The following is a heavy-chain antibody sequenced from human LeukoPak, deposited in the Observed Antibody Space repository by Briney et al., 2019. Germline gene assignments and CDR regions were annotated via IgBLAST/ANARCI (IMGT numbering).Heavy chain of an antibody. CDR2: IKQDGSEK. J-gene: IGHJ6*03. CDR1: GFTFSGYW. D-gene: IGHD3-10*01. CDR3: ASIPRGFGESILYYMDV. Sequence: GGSLRLSCAASGFTFSGYWMSWVRQAPGKGLEWVANIKQDGSEKYYVYSVKGRFTISRDNAKNSLYLQMNSLRAEDTAVYYCASIPRGFGESILYYMDVWGKGTTVTVSS. V-gene: IGHV3-7*01.